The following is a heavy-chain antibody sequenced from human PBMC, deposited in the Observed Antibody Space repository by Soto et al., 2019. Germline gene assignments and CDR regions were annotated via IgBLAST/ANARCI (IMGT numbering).Heavy chain of an antibody. CDR2: IYSSEII. V-gene: IGHV4-4*07. Sequence: QVQLQESGPGLVKPSETLSLTCTVSGVSISSFYWSWIRQPDGKGLEWIGRIYSSEIINYNPSLKSRVIMSLDTSKNQFSLKLTSVTAADTAVYFCATVSYVGGTDYWGQGILVTVSS. J-gene: IGHJ4*02. CDR1: GVSISSFY. CDR3: ATVSYVGGTDY. D-gene: IGHD5-18*01.